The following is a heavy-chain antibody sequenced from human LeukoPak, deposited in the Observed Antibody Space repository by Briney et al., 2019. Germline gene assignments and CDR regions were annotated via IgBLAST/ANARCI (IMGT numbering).Heavy chain of an antibody. CDR2: ISAYNGST. CDR1: GYTFTSYG. J-gene: IGHJ4*02. V-gene: IGHV1-18*01. D-gene: IGHD6-13*01. CDR3: ARTGYSSSWFRIGFDY. Sequence: ASVKVSCKASGYTFTSYGISWVRQAPGQGLEWMGWISAYNGSTNYAQKLQGRVTMTTDTSTSTAYMELRSLRSDDTAVYYCARTGYSSSWFRIGFDYWGQGTLVTVSS.